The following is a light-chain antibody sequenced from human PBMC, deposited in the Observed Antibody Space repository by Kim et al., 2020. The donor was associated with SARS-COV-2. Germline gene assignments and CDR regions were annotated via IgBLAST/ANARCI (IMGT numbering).Light chain of an antibody. CDR1: KLGDKY. CDR3: QAWDSSFVV. V-gene: IGLV3-1*01. Sequence: SYELTQPPSVSVSPGQTASITCSGDKLGDKYACWYQQKPGQSPVLVIYQDSKRPSGIPERFSGSNSGNTATLTISGTQAMDEADNYCQAWDSSFVV. CDR2: QDS. J-gene: IGLJ2*01.